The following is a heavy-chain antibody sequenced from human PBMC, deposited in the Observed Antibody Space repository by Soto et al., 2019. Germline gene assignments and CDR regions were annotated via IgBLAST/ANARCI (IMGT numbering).Heavy chain of an antibody. CDR2: ISGSGGST. V-gene: IGHV3-23*01. Sequence: EVQLLESGGGLVQPGGSLRLSCAASGFTFSSYAMSWVRQAPGKGLEWVSAISGSGGSTYYADSVKGRFTISRDNSKNTLYLQMNSLRAEDTAVYYCAKVSGPIVVVQAAPDYWGQGTLVTVSS. CDR1: GFTFSSYA. CDR3: AKVSGPIVVVQAAPDY. D-gene: IGHD2-2*01. J-gene: IGHJ4*02.